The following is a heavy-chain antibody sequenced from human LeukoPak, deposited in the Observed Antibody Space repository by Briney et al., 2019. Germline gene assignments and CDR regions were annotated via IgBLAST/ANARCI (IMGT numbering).Heavy chain of an antibody. J-gene: IGHJ4*02. CDR2: IRYDGSNK. V-gene: IGHV3-30*02. CDR1: GFTFSSYG. CDR3: AKALHEGRGAYPIYYFDY. D-gene: IGHD3-10*01. Sequence: PGGSLRLSCAASGFTFSSYGMHWVRQAPGEGLEWVAFIRYDGSNKYYADSVKGRFTISRDNSKNTLYLQMNSLRAEDTAVYYCAKALHEGRGAYPIYYFDYWGQGTLVTVSS.